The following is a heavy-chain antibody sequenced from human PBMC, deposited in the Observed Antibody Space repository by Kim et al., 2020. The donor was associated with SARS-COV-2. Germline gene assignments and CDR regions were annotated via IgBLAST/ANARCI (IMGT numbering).Heavy chain of an antibody. CDR1: RGTFTSYA. CDR2: VIPLFGAT. J-gene: IGHJ6*02. CDR3: VSKVDV. Sequence: SVKVSCKAPRGTFTSYAFSWVRQAPGQGLEWMGGVIPLFGATNYAQRFQDRLTIFADASTSTAYMELSSLRSEDTAMYYCVSKVDVWGQGTTVTVSS. V-gene: IGHV1-69*13.